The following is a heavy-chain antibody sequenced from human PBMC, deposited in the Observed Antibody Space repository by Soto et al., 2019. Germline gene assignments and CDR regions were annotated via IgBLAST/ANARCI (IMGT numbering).Heavy chain of an antibody. D-gene: IGHD2-21*02. J-gene: IGHJ6*02. CDR3: ATHGGGDCCAYYYYGMDV. Sequence: QVQLVESGGGVVQPGRSLRLSCAASGFTFSSYGMHWVRQAPGKGLEWVAVTSYDGSNKYYADSVKGRFTISRDNSKNTLYLQMNSLRAEDTAGYYCATHGGGDCCAYYYYGMDVWGQGTTVTVSS. CDR2: TSYDGSNK. V-gene: IGHV3-30*03. CDR1: GFTFSSYG.